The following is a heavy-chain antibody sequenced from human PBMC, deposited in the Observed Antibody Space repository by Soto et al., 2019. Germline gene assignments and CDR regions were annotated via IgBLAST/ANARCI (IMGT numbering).Heavy chain of an antibody. J-gene: IGHJ6*02. CDR1: GFTFSDYY. Sequence: PGGSLRLSCAASGFTFSDYYMSWIRQAPGKGLEWVSYISSSGSTIYYADSVKGRFTISRDNAKNPLYLQMNSLRAEDTAVYYCARGRGGFNYTYYYYGMDVWGQGTTVTVYS. V-gene: IGHV3-11*01. CDR2: ISSSGSTI. D-gene: IGHD3-3*01. CDR3: ARGRGGFNYTYYYYGMDV.